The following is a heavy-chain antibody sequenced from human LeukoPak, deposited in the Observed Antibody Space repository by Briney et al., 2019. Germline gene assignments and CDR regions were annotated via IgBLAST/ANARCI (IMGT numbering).Heavy chain of an antibody. D-gene: IGHD6-13*01. J-gene: IGHJ4*02. CDR2: ISGYNGDT. V-gene: IGHV1-18*01. CDR1: GYSFTTYG. Sequence: ASVKVSCTASGYSFTTYGVSWVRQAPGQGLEWMGWISGYNGDTNYAQGFQGRVTMTIDTSTSTAYMELKSLRSDDTAVYFCARDRTANIAAVVHFDFWGQGTLPTVSS. CDR3: ARDRTANIAAVVHFDF.